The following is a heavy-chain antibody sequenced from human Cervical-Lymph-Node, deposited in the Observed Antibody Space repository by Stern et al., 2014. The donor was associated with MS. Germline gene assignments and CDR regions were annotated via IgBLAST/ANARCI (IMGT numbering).Heavy chain of an antibody. CDR1: GYTFDSHY. CDR2: INCSGGQT. CDR3: ARDSLILGATGLDY. D-gene: IGHD1-26*01. J-gene: IGHJ4*02. Sequence: VQLVQSGAEVKKPGASLKVSCKASGYTFDSHYIHWVRQAPGQGLEWMGIINCSGGQTNYAQNFRGRISMTRDASTTTVYMELSSLRSDDAAIYYCARDSLILGATGLDYWGQGTLVTVSS. V-gene: IGHV1-46*02.